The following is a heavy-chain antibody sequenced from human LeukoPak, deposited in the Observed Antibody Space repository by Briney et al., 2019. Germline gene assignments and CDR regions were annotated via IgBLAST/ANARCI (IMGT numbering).Heavy chain of an antibody. J-gene: IGHJ4*02. V-gene: IGHV4-59*01. D-gene: IGHD5-24*01. Sequence: SETLSLTCNVSGGSISNYYWSWIRQPPGKGLELIGYMHYRGSTNYNPSLNSRVTISVDMSKNQFSLRLSSVTAADTAIYYCARTHGHNLDYWGQGTLVTVSS. CDR3: ARTHGHNLDY. CDR2: MHYRGST. CDR1: GGSISNYY.